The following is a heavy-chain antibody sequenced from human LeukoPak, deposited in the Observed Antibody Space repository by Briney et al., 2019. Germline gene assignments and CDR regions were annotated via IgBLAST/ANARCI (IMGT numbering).Heavy chain of an antibody. Sequence: PGGSLRLSCAASGFTFSSYWMNWVRQAPGKGLEWVSSISSSSSYIYYADSVKGRFTISRDNAKNSLYLQMNSLRAEDTAVYYCARGLRFLEWFTNDAFDIWGQGTMVTVSS. D-gene: IGHD3-3*01. J-gene: IGHJ3*02. CDR2: ISSSSSYI. CDR1: GFTFSSYW. CDR3: ARGLRFLEWFTNDAFDI. V-gene: IGHV3-21*01.